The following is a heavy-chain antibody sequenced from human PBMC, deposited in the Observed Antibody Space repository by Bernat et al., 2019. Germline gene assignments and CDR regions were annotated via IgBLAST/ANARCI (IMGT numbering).Heavy chain of an antibody. D-gene: IGHD6-6*01. CDR1: GFTFSNYW. V-gene: IGHV3-74*01. J-gene: IGHJ3*02. CDR2: VYSDGSGT. CDR3: VREHSTSSGRAFDI. Sequence: EVQLVESGGALAQPGGSLRVSCAASGFTFSNYWMHWVRQIPGKGLVWVSRVYSDGSGTTYADSVKGRFTISRENAKNTLYLQMNSLSVDDTAIYYCVREHSTSSGRAFDIWGQGTIVTVSS.